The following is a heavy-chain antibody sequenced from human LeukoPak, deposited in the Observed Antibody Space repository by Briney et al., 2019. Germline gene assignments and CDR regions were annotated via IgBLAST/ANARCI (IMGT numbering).Heavy chain of an antibody. D-gene: IGHD6-6*01. Sequence: PSQTLSLTCTVSGGSISSGSYYWSWIRQPAGKGLEWIGRIYTSGSTNYNPSLKSRVTISVDTSKNQFSLKLSSVTAADTAVYYCARAGGEYSSSRGAFDIWGQGTMVTVSS. CDR3: ARAGGEYSSSRGAFDI. J-gene: IGHJ3*02. CDR2: IYTSGST. V-gene: IGHV4-61*02. CDR1: GGSISSGSYY.